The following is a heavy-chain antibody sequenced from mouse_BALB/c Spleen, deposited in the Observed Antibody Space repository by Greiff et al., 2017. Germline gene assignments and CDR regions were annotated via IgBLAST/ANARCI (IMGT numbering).Heavy chain of an antibody. CDR3: TRSGWVPDY. CDR1: GYTFTDYE. Sequence: QVQLQQSGAELVRPGASVTLSCKASGYTFTDYEMHWVKQTPVHGLEWIGAIDPETGGTAYNQKFKGKATLTADKSSSTAYMELRSLTSEDSAVYYGTRSGWVPDYWGQGTTLTVSS. CDR2: IDPETGGT. V-gene: IGHV1-15*01. J-gene: IGHJ2*01. D-gene: IGHD1-1*02.